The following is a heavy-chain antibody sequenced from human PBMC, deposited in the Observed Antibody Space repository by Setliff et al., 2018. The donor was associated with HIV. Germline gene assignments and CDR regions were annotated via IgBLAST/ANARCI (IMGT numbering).Heavy chain of an antibody. J-gene: IGHJ4*02. CDR2: IKPASGDT. CDR1: GYSFTNYA. V-gene: IGHV1-3*01. D-gene: IGHD2-21*02. CDR3: GRTGCSGDSYFCDLDS. Sequence: ASVKVSCKASGYSFTNYAIHWVRLAPGQRLEWMGWIKPASGDTQYSQKSQVRVTITRDTSASKVYMEVSRLKSEDTAVYFCGRTGCSGDSYFCDLDSWGQGTLVTVSS.